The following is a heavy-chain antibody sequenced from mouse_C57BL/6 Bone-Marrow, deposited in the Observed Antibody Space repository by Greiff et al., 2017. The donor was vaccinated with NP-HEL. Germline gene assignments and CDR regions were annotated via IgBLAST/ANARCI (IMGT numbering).Heavy chain of an antibody. J-gene: IGHJ2*01. Sequence: QVTLTESGPGILQPSQTLSLTCSFSGFSLSTFGMGVGWIRQPSGKGLEWLADIWWDDDKYYNPALKSRLTISKDTTKNQVFLKIANVDTAVTATDYCARIRRRDFDYWGQGTTLTVSS. CDR2: IWWDDDK. CDR3: ARIRRRDFDY. CDR1: GFSLSTFGMG. V-gene: IGHV8-8*01.